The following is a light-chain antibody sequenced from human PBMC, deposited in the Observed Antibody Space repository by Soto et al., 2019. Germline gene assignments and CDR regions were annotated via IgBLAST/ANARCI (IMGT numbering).Light chain of an antibody. Sequence: SSELTQPPSVSVSPGQTATITCSADKLGDKYVCWYQQKPGQSPVLVIYQDTKRPSGIPERFSGSNSGNTATLTISVTQAMDEADYYCQAWDSSHVVFGGGTKLTVL. V-gene: IGLV3-1*01. CDR2: QDT. CDR3: QAWDSSHVV. CDR1: KLGDKY. J-gene: IGLJ2*01.